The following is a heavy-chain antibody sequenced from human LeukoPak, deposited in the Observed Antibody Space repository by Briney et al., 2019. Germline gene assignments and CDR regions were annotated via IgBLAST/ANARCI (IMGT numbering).Heavy chain of an antibody. CDR3: ASPFSGYFGKDAFDI. Sequence: SETLSLTCTVSGGSISSYYWSWIRQPPGKGLEWIGYIYYSGGTNYNPSLKSRVTISVDTSKYQSSLKLSSVTAADTAVYYCASPFSGYFGKDAFDIWGQGTMVTVSS. CDR2: IYYSGGT. CDR1: GGSISSYY. J-gene: IGHJ3*02. D-gene: IGHD3-22*01. V-gene: IGHV4-59*12.